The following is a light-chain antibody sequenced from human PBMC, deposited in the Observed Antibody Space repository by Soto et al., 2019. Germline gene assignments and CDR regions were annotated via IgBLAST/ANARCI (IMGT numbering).Light chain of an antibody. Sequence: QSVLTQPASVSGSPGQSITISCTGTSSDIGAYNYVSWYQQHPGKAPKLMIYDVNIRPSGVSNRFSGSKSGNTASLTISGHQAEDEADYYCTSWTTSTTMIFGGGTKVTVL. V-gene: IGLV2-14*03. CDR3: TSWTTSTTMI. J-gene: IGLJ2*01. CDR1: SSDIGAYNY. CDR2: DVN.